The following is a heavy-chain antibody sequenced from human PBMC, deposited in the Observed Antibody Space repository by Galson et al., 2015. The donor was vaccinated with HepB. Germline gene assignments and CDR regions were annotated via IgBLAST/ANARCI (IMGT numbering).Heavy chain of an antibody. D-gene: IGHD3-22*01. V-gene: IGHV3-21*01. CDR1: GITFTSYS. J-gene: IGHJ1*01. CDR2: ISSDSNYI. Sequence: SLRLSCAGSGITFTSYSMNWVRQAPGKGLEWVSTISSDSNYIYYADSVKGRFTISRDNAENSVYLQMNSLRAEDTAVYYCARRYYYDRLGYRPGDFQHWGQGTLVTVSS. CDR3: ARRYYYDRLGYRPGDFQH.